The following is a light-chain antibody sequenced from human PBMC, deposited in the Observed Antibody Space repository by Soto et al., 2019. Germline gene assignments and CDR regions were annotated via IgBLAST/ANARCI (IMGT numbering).Light chain of an antibody. CDR3: GAWDPGRGVRL. Sequence: QSVLTQPPSVSAAPGQKVTISCSGSSSNVGTNPVSWFQQFPGTAPKLLIYDNDQRPSGIPDRFSGSKSGTSATLGITGVQTGDEADYYCGAWDPGRGVRLFGGGNKMTVL. J-gene: IGLJ2*01. CDR2: DND. CDR1: SSNVGTNP. V-gene: IGLV1-51*01.